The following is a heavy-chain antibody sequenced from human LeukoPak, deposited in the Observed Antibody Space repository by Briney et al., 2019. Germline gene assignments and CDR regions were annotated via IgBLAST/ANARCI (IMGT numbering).Heavy chain of an antibody. J-gene: IGHJ6*02. CDR1: GFTFSDYY. CDR3: ARDRSGYARYYGMDV. V-gene: IGHV3-11*01. Sequence: GGSLRLSCAASGFTFSDYYMSWIRHAPGEGLEWVSSISSNISTTYYADSVKGRFTISRDNAKNSLYLQMNSLRVEDTAVYYCARDRSGYARYYGMDVWGQGTTVTVSS. CDR2: ISSNISTT. D-gene: IGHD5-12*01.